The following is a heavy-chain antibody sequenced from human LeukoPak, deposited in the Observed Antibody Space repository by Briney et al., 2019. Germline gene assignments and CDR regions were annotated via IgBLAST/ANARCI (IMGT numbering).Heavy chain of an antibody. Sequence: SETLSLTFTVSGGSISSYYWSWIRQPPGKGLEWIGYIYYSGSTNYNPSLKSRVTISVDTSKNQFSLKLSSVTAADTAVYYCARRGSGDAFDVWGQGTMVTVSS. J-gene: IGHJ3*01. CDR2: IYYSGST. D-gene: IGHD3-10*01. CDR1: GGSISSYY. CDR3: ARRGSGDAFDV. V-gene: IGHV4-59*01.